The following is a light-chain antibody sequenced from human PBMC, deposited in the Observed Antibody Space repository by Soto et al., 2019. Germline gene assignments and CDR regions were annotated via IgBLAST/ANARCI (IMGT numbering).Light chain of an antibody. Sequence: DIQMTQSPSSLSASVGDRVTISCRASQSISNYLNWYQQNPGKAPKLLIYAASTLQVGVPSRFSGSGSGTDFTLTISSLQPEDFATYYCQQSYSTWTFGQGTKVEIK. J-gene: IGKJ1*01. V-gene: IGKV1-39*01. CDR2: AAS. CDR1: QSISNY. CDR3: QQSYSTWT.